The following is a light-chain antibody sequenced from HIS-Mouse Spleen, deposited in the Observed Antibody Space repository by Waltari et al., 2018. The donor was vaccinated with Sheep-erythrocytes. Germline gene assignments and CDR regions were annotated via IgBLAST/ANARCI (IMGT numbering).Light chain of an antibody. CDR2: DVS. CDR3: CSYAGSYNHV. J-gene: IGLJ1*01. Sequence: QSALTQPRSVSGSPGQSVTISCTGTSSDVGCYNYVSWYQQHPGKAPKLMIYDVSKRPSGVPDRFSGSKSGNTASLTISGLQAEDEADYYCCSYAGSYNHVFATGTMVTV. CDR1: SSDVGCYNY. V-gene: IGLV2-11*01.